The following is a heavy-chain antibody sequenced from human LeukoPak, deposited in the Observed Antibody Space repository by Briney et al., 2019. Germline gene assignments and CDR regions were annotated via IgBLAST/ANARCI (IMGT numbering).Heavy chain of an antibody. CDR1: GGSISSYY. J-gene: IGHJ4*02. V-gene: IGHV4-59*08. CDR2: IYYSGST. D-gene: IGHD3-10*01. Sequence: SETLSLNCTVSGGSISSYYWRWIRQPPGKRLEWIGYIYYSGSTNYNPSLKSRVTISVDTSKNQCFLKPSSVNAAGTALYYCARGWTGKAMYYFDYWGQGTLVTVSS. CDR3: ARGWTGKAMYYFDY.